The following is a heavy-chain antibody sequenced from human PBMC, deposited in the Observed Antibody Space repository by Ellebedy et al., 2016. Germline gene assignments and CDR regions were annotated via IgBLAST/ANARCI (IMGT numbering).Heavy chain of an antibody. D-gene: IGHD2-21*01. Sequence: SETLSLXXTVSGGSISSGDYYWSWIRQSPGKGLEWIGYIYYSGSTYYNPSLKSRVTISVDTSKNQFSLKLSSVTAADTAVYYCARDGDYYYYGMDVWGQGTTVTVSS. CDR2: IYYSGST. CDR3: ARDGDYYYYGMDV. CDR1: GGSISSGDYY. J-gene: IGHJ6*02. V-gene: IGHV4-30-4*01.